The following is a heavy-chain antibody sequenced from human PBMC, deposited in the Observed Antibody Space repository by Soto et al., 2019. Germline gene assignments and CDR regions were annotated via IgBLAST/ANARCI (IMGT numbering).Heavy chain of an antibody. CDR2: FDPEDGET. CDR1: GYTLTELS. V-gene: IGHV1-24*01. Sequence: ASVKVSCKVSGYTLTELSMHWVRQAPGKGLEWMGGFDPEDGETIYAQKFQGRVTMTEDTSTDTAYMELSSLRSEDTAVYYCATVQNPYYDSSGYYYLWGQGTLVTVSS. D-gene: IGHD3-22*01. CDR3: ATVQNPYYDSSGYYYL. J-gene: IGHJ4*02.